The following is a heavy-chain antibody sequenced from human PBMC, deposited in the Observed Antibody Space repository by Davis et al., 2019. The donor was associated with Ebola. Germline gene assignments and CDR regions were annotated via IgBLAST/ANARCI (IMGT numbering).Heavy chain of an antibody. CDR3: ARDLTMIVVEAYFDL. D-gene: IGHD3-22*01. V-gene: IGHV3-21*01. J-gene: IGHJ2*01. CDR1: GFIFSSYS. Sequence: GGSLRLSCAASGFIFSSYSMNWVRQAPGKGLEWVSSISVSSGYIYYEDSVKGRFTISRDNAKNSLYLQMNSLRAEDTAVYYCARDLTMIVVEAYFDLWGRGTLVTVSS. CDR2: ISVSSGYI.